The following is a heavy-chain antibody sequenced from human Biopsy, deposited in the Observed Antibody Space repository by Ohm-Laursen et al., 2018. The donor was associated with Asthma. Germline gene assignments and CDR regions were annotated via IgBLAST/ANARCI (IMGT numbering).Heavy chain of an antibody. CDR1: GGSISGFY. J-gene: IGHJ4*02. D-gene: IGHD3-3*01. V-gene: IGHV4-59*01. CDR2: IYYTGTT. Sequence: GTLSLTWAVSGGSISGFYWSWIRQPPGKGLEWIGYIYYTGTTNYNPSLKSRVSISVDTSKNQFSLKLTSVTAADTAVYYCARDFGGWYYFDNWGQGSLVTVSP. CDR3: ARDFGGWYYFDN.